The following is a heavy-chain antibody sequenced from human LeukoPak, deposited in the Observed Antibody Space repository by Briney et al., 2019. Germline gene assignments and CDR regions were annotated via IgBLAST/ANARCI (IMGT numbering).Heavy chain of an antibody. D-gene: IGHD3-3*01. J-gene: IGHJ3*02. V-gene: IGHV4-34*01. CDR1: GGSFSDYY. CDR3: ARGGLRFLEQTTHGLDI. CDR2: INHSGDT. Sequence: PSETLSLSCAVYGGSFSDYYWGWIRQPPGKGLEWIGEINHSGDTNYSPSLKRRVATSVDTSKSQFSLKLTSVTAADTAVYYCARGGLRFLEQTTHGLDIWGQGTMVTVSS.